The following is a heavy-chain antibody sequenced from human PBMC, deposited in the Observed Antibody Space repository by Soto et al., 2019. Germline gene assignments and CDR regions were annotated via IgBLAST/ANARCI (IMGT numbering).Heavy chain of an antibody. Sequence: EVHLLESGGGLVQPGESLRLSCGASGFTFSSCVMTWVRQAPGKGLEWVSCISESGTGPYYADSVKGRFTISRDNSKNTMYLQMNNLRAEDTGVYYCAKGLINGRWYAEDWGQGTLVTVSS. CDR2: ISESGTGP. V-gene: IGHV3-23*01. CDR1: GFTFSSCV. J-gene: IGHJ4*02. CDR3: AKGLINGRWYAED. D-gene: IGHD6-13*01.